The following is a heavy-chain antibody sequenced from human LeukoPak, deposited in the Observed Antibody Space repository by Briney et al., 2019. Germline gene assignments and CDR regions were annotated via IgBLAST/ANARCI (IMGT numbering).Heavy chain of an antibody. D-gene: IGHD3-22*01. J-gene: IGHJ3*02. V-gene: IGHV3-66*01. Sequence: GGSLRLPCAASGFTVSSNYMSWVRQAPGKGLEWVSVIYSGGSTYYSDSVKGRFTISRDNSKNTLYLQMKSLRAQDTAVYYSARGNYYDSSGYYRGDAFDIWGQGTMVTVSS. CDR1: GFTVSSNY. CDR3: ARGNYYDSSGYYRGDAFDI. CDR2: IYSGGST.